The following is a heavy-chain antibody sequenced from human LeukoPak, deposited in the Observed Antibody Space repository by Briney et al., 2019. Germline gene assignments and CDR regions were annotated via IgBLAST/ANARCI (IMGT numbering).Heavy chain of an antibody. J-gene: IGHJ6*02. Sequence: SETLSLTCAVYGGSFSGYYWSWIRQPPGNGLEWIGEINHSGSTNYNPSLKSRVTISVDTSKNQFSLKLSSVTAADTAVYYCARGLLRPTIAVAGTSYYYYGMDVWGQGTTVTVSS. D-gene: IGHD6-19*01. V-gene: IGHV4-34*01. CDR2: INHSGST. CDR3: ARGLLRPTIAVAGTSYYYYGMDV. CDR1: GGSFSGYY.